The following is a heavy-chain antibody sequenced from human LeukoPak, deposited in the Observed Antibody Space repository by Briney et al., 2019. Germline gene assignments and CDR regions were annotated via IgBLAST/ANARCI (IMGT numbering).Heavy chain of an antibody. CDR3: ARDRGIVVVPAATGHLDY. J-gene: IGHJ4*02. CDR2: MNPNTGNA. Sequence: ASMKVSCKASGYTFTNFDINWVRQATGQGLEWMGWMNPNTGNAGYAQKFQGRVTMTRDTSISTAYMELSRLRSDDTAVYYCARDRGIVVVPAATGHLDYWGQGTLVTVSS. V-gene: IGHV1-8*02. D-gene: IGHD2-2*01. CDR1: GYTFTNFD.